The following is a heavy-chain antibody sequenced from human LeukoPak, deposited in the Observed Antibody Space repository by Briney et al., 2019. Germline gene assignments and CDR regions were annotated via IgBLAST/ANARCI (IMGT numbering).Heavy chain of an antibody. CDR2: INHSGST. V-gene: IGHV4-34*01. J-gene: IGHJ4*02. CDR3: ARGIVVVPAAISLSRPGARFDY. D-gene: IGHD2-2*02. Sequence: PSETLSLTRAVYGGSFSGYYWSWLRQPPGKGLEWIGEINHSGSTNYNPSLNSRVTISVDTSKNQFSLKLSSVTAADTAVYYCARGIVVVPAAISLSRPGARFDYWGQGTLVTVSS. CDR1: GGSFSGYY.